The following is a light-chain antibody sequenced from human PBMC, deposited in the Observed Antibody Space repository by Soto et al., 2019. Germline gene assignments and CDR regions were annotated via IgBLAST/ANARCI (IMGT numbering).Light chain of an antibody. CDR3: SSYAGSNNYV. CDR2: EVT. V-gene: IGLV2-8*01. Sequence: QSALTQPPSASGSPGQSVTISCTGTSNDVGGYNFVSWYQHHPGKAPKLMIYEVTKRPSGVPDRSSGSKSGNTASLTVSGLQAEDEADYYCSSYAGSNNYVFGTGTKLTVL. J-gene: IGLJ1*01. CDR1: SNDVGGYNF.